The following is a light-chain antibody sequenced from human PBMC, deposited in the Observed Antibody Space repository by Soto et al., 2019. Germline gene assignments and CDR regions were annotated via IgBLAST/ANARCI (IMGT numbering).Light chain of an antibody. J-gene: IGLJ1*01. CDR1: SSALGSYNR. CDR3: SSYASNNILYV. CDR2: DVN. V-gene: IGLV2-18*02. Sequence: QSALAQPPSVSGSPGQSVTISCTGISSALGSYNRVSWYQQTPGTAPKTIIYDVNNRPSGVSNRFSGSKSGNTASLTISGIQADDEADYYCSSYASNNILYVFGTGTKVTVL.